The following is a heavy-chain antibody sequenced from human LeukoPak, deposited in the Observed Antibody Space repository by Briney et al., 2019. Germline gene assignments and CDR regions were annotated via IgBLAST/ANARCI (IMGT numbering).Heavy chain of an antibody. CDR2: MYYSGST. V-gene: IGHV4-59*06. Sequence: PSETLSLTCTVSGGSISSYYWSWIRQPPGKGLEWIGCMYYSGSTYYNPSLKSRVTISVDTSNNQFSLKLSSVTAADTAVYYCARGIDPAASDYWGQGTLVTVSS. CDR1: GGSISSYY. D-gene: IGHD2-2*01. CDR3: ARGIDPAASDY. J-gene: IGHJ4*02.